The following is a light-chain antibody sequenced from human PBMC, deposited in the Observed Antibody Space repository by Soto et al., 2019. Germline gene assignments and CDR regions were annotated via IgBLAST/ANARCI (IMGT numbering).Light chain of an antibody. J-gene: IGLJ2*01. Sequence: QSVLTQPPSVSGTPGQRVNMSCTGSSSNIGSKSESWYQHLPQAAAKHLINSNNQRPSGVPGRFSGSNSGTSASLAISALLSDDETQYYCAAWDDSLNVLVFGGGTKLTVL. CDR1: SSNIGSKS. CDR3: AAWDDSLNVLV. CDR2: SNN. V-gene: IGLV1-44*01.